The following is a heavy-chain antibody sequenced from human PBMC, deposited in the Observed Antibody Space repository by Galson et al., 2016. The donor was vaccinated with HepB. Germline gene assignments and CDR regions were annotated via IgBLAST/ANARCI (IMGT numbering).Heavy chain of an antibody. D-gene: IGHD3-3*01. Sequence: SLRLSCAASGFTSSTYAMSWVRQAPGKGLEWVSVISGSGGSTYYADSVTGRFTISRDNSKNTLYLQMNSLRAEDTAVYYCAKEGTIFGVVPYGMDVWGQRTKVIVSS. J-gene: IGHJ6*02. CDR1: GFTSSTYA. CDR2: ISGSGGST. V-gene: IGHV3-23*01. CDR3: AKEGTIFGVVPYGMDV.